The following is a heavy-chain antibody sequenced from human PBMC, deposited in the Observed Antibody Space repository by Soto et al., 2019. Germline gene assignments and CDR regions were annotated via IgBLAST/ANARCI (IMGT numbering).Heavy chain of an antibody. V-gene: IGHV3-7*01. CDR1: GFSFGSYW. J-gene: IGHJ3*02. CDR2: INPGGRQK. D-gene: IGHD3-10*01. Sequence: LRLSCAASGFSFGSYWMSWVRQAPGKGLEWVANINPGGRQKNYVDSVQGRFSISRDDAEKSHHLQMNSLRVEDTGVYYCAKYGAGSYGAYALDMWGQGAMVTVSS. CDR3: AKYGAGSYGAYALDM.